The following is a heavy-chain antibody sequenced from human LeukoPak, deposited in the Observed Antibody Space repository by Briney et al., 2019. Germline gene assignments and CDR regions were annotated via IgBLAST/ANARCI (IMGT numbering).Heavy chain of an antibody. D-gene: IGHD6-19*01. V-gene: IGHV3-30-3*01. CDR3: ARAPGAVAGTPADY. CDR2: ISYDGSNK. J-gene: IGHJ4*02. CDR1: GFTFSSYA. Sequence: PGGSLRLSCAASGFTFSSYAMHWVRQAPGKGLEWVAVISYDGSNKYYADSVKGRFTISRDNSKNTLYLQMNSLRAEDTAVYYCARAPGAVAGTPADYWGQGTLVTVSS.